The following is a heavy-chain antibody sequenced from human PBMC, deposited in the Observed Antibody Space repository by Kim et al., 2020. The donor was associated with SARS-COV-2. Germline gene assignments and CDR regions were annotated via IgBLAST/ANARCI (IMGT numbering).Heavy chain of an antibody. CDR2: IKSKTDGGTT. CDR3: TTDLYCSSTSCYAGMDV. V-gene: IGHV3-15*01. J-gene: IGHJ6*02. CDR1: GFTFSNAW. Sequence: GGSLRLSCAASGFTFSNAWMSWVRQAPGKGLEWVGRIKSKTDGGTTDYAAPVKGRFTISRDDSKNTLYLQMNSLKTEDTAVYYCTTDLYCSSTSCYAGMDVLGQGTTVTVSS. D-gene: IGHD2-2*01.